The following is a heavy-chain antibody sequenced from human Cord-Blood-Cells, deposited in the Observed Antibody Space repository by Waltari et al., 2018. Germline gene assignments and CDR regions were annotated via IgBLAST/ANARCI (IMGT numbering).Heavy chain of an antibody. V-gene: IGHV4-59*01. D-gene: IGHD4-17*01. CDR3: ARQGPSYGDYDY. CDR2: IYYSGST. CDR1: GGSICSYS. Sequence: QVQLQESGPGLVKPSETLSLTCTVSGGSICSYSWRWLRQPPGKGLEWIGYIYYSGSTNYNPALKSRVTISLDTSKNQFSLKLSSVTAADTAVYYCARQGPSYGDYDYWGQGTLVTVSS. J-gene: IGHJ4*02.